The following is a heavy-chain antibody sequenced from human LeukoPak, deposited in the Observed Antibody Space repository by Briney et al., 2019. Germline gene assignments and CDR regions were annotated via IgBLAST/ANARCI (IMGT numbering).Heavy chain of an antibody. CDR1: GFTFSSYG. D-gene: IGHD3-10*01. J-gene: IGHJ4*02. Sequence: TGGSLRLSCAASGFTFSSYGMSWVRQAPGKGLEWVSLISWDGGSTYYADSVKGRFTISRDNSKNSLYLQMNSLRAEDTALYYCAKDMAAYYYASGNIDYWGQGTLVTVSS. V-gene: IGHV3-43D*03. CDR2: ISWDGGST. CDR3: AKDMAAYYYASGNIDY.